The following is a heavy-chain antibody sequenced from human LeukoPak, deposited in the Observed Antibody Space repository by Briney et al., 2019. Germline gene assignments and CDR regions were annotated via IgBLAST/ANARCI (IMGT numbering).Heavy chain of an antibody. CDR3: AREGEEGVTRFDI. CDR2: INPNSGGT. Sequence: ASVKVSCKASGYTFTGYYIHWVLQAPGQGLECMGRINPNSGGTNYAQKFQGRVTMTRDTSISTAYMELSRLRSDDTAVYYCAREGEEGVTRFDIWGQGTMVTVSS. D-gene: IGHD3-16*01. V-gene: IGHV1-2*06. CDR1: GYTFTGYY. J-gene: IGHJ3*02.